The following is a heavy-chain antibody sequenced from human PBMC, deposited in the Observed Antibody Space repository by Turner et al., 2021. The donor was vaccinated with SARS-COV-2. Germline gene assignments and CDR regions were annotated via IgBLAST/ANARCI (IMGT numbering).Heavy chain of an antibody. CDR2: SNPDNGDS. CDR1: GSTFSADH. J-gene: IGHJ6*02. V-gene: IGHV1-2*02. Sequence: QVVLVQSGAELKKPGASVKVSCKASGSTFSADHIHWVRQAPGQGLEWMGWSNPDNGDSYHAQKFQGRITMTRDTSLNTAYMELITLRSDDTAEYYCSMGRDDLNMHVWGQGTMVIVSS. CDR3: SMGRDDLNMHV. D-gene: IGHD1-1*01.